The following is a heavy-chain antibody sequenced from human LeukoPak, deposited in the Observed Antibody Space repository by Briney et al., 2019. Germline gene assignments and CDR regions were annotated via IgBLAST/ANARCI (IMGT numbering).Heavy chain of an antibody. CDR2: IKDDGSEK. CDR3: ARGYSGYVFYDY. J-gene: IGHJ4*02. D-gene: IGHD5-12*01. V-gene: IGHV3-7*04. CDR1: GFIFSSHW. Sequence: PGGSLRLSCAASGFIFSSHWMSWVRQAPGKGLEWVANIKDDGSEKYYVDSVKGRFTISRDNAKNSLYLQMNSLRVEGTAVYYCARGYSGYVFYDYWGQGTLVTVSS.